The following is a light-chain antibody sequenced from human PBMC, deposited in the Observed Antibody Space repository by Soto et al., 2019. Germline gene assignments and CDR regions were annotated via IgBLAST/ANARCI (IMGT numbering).Light chain of an antibody. CDR3: QQYNNWPFT. V-gene: IGKV3-15*01. Sequence: EIVMTQSPATLSVSPGERATLSCRASQSVSSNLAWYQQKPGQAPSLLIYGASTRATGIPARFSGSGSGTEFTLTISRLQSEDFAVYYCQQYNNWPFTFGHGTKVDIK. CDR2: GAS. CDR1: QSVSSN. J-gene: IGKJ3*01.